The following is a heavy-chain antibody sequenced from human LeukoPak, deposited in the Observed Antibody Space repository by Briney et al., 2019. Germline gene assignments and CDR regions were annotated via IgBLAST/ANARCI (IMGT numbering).Heavy chain of an antibody. J-gene: IGHJ4*02. D-gene: IGHD6-6*01. CDR2: IVVGSGNT. CDR3: AASYSSSSSPGY. CDR1: GFTFTSSA. V-gene: IGHV1-58*02. Sequence: SVKVSCKASGFTFTSSAMQWVRQARGQRLEWIGWIVVGSGNTNYAQKFQERATITRDMSTSTAYMELSSLRSEDTAVYYCAASYSSSSSPGYWGQGTLVTVSS.